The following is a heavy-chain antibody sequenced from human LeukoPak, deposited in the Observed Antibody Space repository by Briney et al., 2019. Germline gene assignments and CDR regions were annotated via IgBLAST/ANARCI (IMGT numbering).Heavy chain of an antibody. J-gene: IGHJ6*03. Sequence: VASVKVSCKASGYTFTFYYIHWVRLAPGQGLEWMGCVNPRSGGTTYAQTFQGRVAMTTDTSISTAYMELTRLTSDDTAVYFCARDKNLINYYYMDVWGKGTWVTVSS. CDR3: ARDKNLINYYYMDV. CDR1: GYTFTFYY. V-gene: IGHV1-2*02. D-gene: IGHD3-22*01. CDR2: VNPRSGGT.